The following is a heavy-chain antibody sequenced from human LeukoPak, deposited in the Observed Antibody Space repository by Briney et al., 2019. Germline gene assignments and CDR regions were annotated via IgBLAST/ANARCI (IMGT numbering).Heavy chain of an antibody. D-gene: IGHD3-10*01. Sequence: GGSLRLSCAASGFTFSTYSMNWVRQAPGKGLEWVSSISSSSSYIYYADSVKGRFTISRDNAKNSLYLQMNSLRDEDTAMYYCARGSGSSDWMIDYWGQGTLVTVSS. CDR2: ISSSSSYI. CDR1: GFTFSTYS. CDR3: ARGSGSSDWMIDY. J-gene: IGHJ4*02. V-gene: IGHV3-21*01.